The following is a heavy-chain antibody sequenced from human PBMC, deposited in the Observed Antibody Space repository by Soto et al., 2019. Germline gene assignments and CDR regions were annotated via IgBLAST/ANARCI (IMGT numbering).Heavy chain of an antibody. D-gene: IGHD5-12*01. Sequence: SETLSLTCSVSGGSISSSSHYWGWIRQPPGKGLEWIGNIFYSGSTYYNPSLKSRVTISVDASKNQFSLKLSSVTAADTAVYYCARGNGGPGYSGYDRSWLDPWGQGSLVTVTS. V-gene: IGHV4-39*01. J-gene: IGHJ5*02. CDR2: IFYSGST. CDR3: ARGNGGPGYSGYDRSWLDP. CDR1: GGSISSSSHY.